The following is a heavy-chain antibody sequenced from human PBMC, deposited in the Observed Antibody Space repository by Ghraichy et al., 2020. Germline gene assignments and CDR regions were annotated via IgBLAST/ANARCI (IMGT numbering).Heavy chain of an antibody. CDR1: GGSVNSDAYS. CDR2: MHNTGSA. CDR3: AMVIHIRDIDY. V-gene: IGHV4-61*08. D-gene: IGHD2-21*01. Sequence: SETLSLTCTVSGGSVNSDAYSWCWIRQSPGNGLEWIGYMHNTGSAGYNPSLKSRVTISADTSQSQFWLKMTSVTPADTAVYYCAMVIHIRDIDYWGQGILVTVSS. J-gene: IGHJ4*02.